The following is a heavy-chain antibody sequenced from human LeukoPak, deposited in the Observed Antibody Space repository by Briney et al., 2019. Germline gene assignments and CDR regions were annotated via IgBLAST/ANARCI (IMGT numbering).Heavy chain of an antibody. CDR1: GGSISSYY. CDR2: ISYSGST. D-gene: IGHD3-10*01. J-gene: IGHJ2*01. CDR3: AKDPPRGSYFDL. Sequence: SETLSLTCTVSGGSISSYYWNWIWQPPGKGLEWIGYISYSGSTNYNPSLKSRVTMSLHTSKNQFSLKLNSVTAADTAVYYCAKDPPRGSYFDLWGRGTLVTVSS. V-gene: IGHV4-59*01.